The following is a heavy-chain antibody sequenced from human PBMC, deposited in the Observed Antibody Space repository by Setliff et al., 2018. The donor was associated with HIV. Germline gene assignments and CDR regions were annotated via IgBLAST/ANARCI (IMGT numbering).Heavy chain of an antibody. CDR2: INHSGST. CDR3: ATTECRGADCPQMYDY. CDR1: GGSLSGYH. D-gene: IGHD2-21*02. Sequence: SETLSLTCAVYGGSLSGYHWSWIRQSPEKGLEWIGEINHSGSTNYNPSLKSRVTMSVDTSKNHFSLNLNSVTAADTAVYYCATTECRGADCPQMYDYWGQGILVTVSS. V-gene: IGHV4-34*01. J-gene: IGHJ4*02.